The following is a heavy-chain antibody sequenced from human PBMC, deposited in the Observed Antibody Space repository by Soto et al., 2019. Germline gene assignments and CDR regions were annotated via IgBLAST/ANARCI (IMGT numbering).Heavy chain of an antibody. D-gene: IGHD3-22*01. V-gene: IGHV1-18*01. CDR2: INPYGGST. CDR3: ARVLGYYYYFDY. J-gene: IGHJ4*02. CDR1: GYTFTSYG. Sequence: ASVKVSCKASGYTFTSYGISWVRQAPGQGLEWMGMINPYGGSTSYAQKFQGRVTMTTDTSTSTVYMELSSLRSEDTAVYYCARVLGYYYYFDYWGQGTLVTVSS.